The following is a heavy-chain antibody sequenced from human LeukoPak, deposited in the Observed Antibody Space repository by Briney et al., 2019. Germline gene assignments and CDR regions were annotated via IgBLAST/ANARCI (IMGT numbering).Heavy chain of an antibody. V-gene: IGHV4-59*01. J-gene: IGHJ4*02. CDR2: IYYSGST. CDR3: ARTHIIAAAAPYYFDY. CDR1: GGSISSYY. Sequence: PSETLSLTCTVPGGSISSYYWSWIRQPPGKGLEWIGYIYYSGSTNYNPSLKSRVTISVDTSKNQFSLKLSSVTAADTAVYYCARTHIIAAAAPYYFDYWGQGTLVTVSS. D-gene: IGHD6-13*01.